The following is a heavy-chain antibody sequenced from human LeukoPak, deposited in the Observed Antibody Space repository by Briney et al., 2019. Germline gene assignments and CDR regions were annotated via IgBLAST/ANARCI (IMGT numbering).Heavy chain of an antibody. CDR3: AKVINSGYYYYFDY. CDR2: IRYSSSGT. V-gene: IGHV3-23*01. CDR1: GCAFRSYA. Sequence: PGGSLRLSCGGSGCAFRSYAVSWVRQARGKGLEWVSAIRYSSSGTYYVDSVRGRFTIYRDNSKNTLYMQMHSLRAKDTSVYYCAKVINSGYYYYFDYWGQRTLVSVST. J-gene: IGHJ4*02. D-gene: IGHD3-22*01.